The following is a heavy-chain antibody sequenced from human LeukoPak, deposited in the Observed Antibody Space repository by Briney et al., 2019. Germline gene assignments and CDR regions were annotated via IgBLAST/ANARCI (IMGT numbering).Heavy chain of an antibody. CDR3: ARRSYYYDSSGYQHYFDH. J-gene: IGHJ4*02. D-gene: IGHD3-22*01. V-gene: IGHV3-66*01. CDR1: GFTVSFNY. CDR2: IYGGGST. Sequence: GGSLRLSCAASGFTVSFNYMSWVRQAPGKGVEWLSVIYGGGSTYYADSVKVRFTISRDNSKDTLYLQMNSLRAEDTAVYYCARRSYYYDSSGYQHYFDHWGQGTLVTVSS.